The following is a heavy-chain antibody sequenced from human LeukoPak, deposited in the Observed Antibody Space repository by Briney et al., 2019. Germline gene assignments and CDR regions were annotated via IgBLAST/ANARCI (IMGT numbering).Heavy chain of an antibody. CDR1: GFIFSDSY. J-gene: IGHJ4*02. V-gene: IGHV3-11*06. CDR2: ITSTSSNT. CDR3: ARLHGYSYGLADS. Sequence: KPGGSLRLSCAASGFIFSDSYMAWIRQAPGKGPEWVSYITSTSSNTMYPDSVRGRFTISRDNAKNSLYLQMNSLRVEDTAVYYCARLHGYSYGLADSWGQGTLVTVSS. D-gene: IGHD5-18*01.